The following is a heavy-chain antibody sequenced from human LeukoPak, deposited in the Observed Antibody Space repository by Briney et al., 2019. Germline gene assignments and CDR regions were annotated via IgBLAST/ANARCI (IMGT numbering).Heavy chain of an antibody. Sequence: PSETLSLTCTVSGGSISSYYWSWIRQPAGKGLEWIGRIYTSGSTNYNPSLKSRVTISVDTSKNQFSLKLSSVTAADTAVYYCARGSSSGYYYERKRFDYWGQGTLVTVSS. CDR2: IYTSGST. J-gene: IGHJ4*02. CDR1: GGSISSYY. CDR3: ARGSSSGYYYERKRFDY. V-gene: IGHV4-4*07. D-gene: IGHD3-22*01.